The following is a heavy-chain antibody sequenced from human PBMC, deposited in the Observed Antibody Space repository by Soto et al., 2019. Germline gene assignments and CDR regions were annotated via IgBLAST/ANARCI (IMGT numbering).Heavy chain of an antibody. V-gene: IGHV1-18*04. CDR2: ISPYTGNT. J-gene: IGHJ4*02. CDR3: ARLGWELLAGRRYFDY. Sequence: QVLLVQSGPEVKKPGASMKVSCKTSGYTFSDFALTWVRQAPDQGLEWLGWISPYTGNTNYAQRLQDRVTMTTDTSTSTAYLELRSRRSDDTAVYYCARLGWELLAGRRYFDYWGQGTLVTVSS. D-gene: IGHD1-26*01. CDR1: GYTFSDFA.